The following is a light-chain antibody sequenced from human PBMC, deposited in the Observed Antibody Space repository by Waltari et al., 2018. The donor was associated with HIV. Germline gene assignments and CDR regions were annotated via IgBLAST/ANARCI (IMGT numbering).Light chain of an antibody. J-gene: IGKJ2*01. CDR2: WAS. CDR1: QSILSRSNNRKY. CDR3: HQYYTTPYT. Sequence: DIVMTQSPDSLAVSLGERATMNCKSSQSILSRSNNRKYLAWYQQKPGQPPKLLIYWASSRDSGVPDRFIGRGSGTDFSLTISSLQAEDVAVYFCHQYYTTPYTFGQGTKLEIK. V-gene: IGKV4-1*01.